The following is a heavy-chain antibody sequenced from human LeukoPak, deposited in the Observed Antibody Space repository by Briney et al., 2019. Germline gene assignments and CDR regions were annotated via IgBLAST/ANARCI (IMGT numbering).Heavy chain of an antibody. V-gene: IGHV3-74*01. CDR3: ARDGGGMDV. Sequence: PGGSLRLSCAASGFTLSRYWMHWVRQAPGKGPVWVSRINPDGSSISYADSVKGRFTISRDNAKNTLYLQMNSLRAEDTAVYYCARDGGGMDVWGQGTTVTVSS. CDR2: INPDGSSI. J-gene: IGHJ6*02. D-gene: IGHD3-16*01. CDR1: GFTLSRYW.